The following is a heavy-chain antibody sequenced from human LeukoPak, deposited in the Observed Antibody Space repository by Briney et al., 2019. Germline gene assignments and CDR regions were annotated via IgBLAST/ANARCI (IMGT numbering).Heavy chain of an antibody. CDR2: ISYDGSNR. J-gene: IGHJ4*02. CDR1: GFSLSNYG. CDR3: AKAVRLAYGTGYYSFDY. D-gene: IGHD3/OR15-3a*01. V-gene: IGHV3-30*18. Sequence: HPGRSLRLSCAASGFSLSNYGMHWVRQAPGKGLEWVAVISYDGSNRYYADSVKGRLTISRDSSKHTLYLQMNSLRAEDTAVYYCAKAVRLAYGTGYYSFDYWGQGTLVTVSS.